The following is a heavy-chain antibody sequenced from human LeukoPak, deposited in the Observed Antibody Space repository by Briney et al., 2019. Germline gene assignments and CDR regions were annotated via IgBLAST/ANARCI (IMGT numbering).Heavy chain of an antibody. J-gene: IGHJ5*02. V-gene: IGHV4-34*01. D-gene: IGHD2-2*01. CDR1: GWSFNDHY. Sequence: SETLSLTCAVYGWSFNDHYWNWIRQPPGKGLEWIGEINARGDTNFNPSLKSRVTISVDSSKNQFSLTLRTMIAADTAVYYCARGQVPAARGYNWFDPWGQGTLVTVSS. CDR3: ARGQVPAARGYNWFDP. CDR2: INARGDT.